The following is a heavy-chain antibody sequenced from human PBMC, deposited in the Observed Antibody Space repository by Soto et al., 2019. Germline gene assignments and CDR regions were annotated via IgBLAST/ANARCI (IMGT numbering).Heavy chain of an antibody. J-gene: IGHJ6*03. CDR3: ARVKRGGILTAYYYYYMDV. Sequence: SETLSLTCTVSGGSISSYYWSWIRQPPGKGLEWIGYIYYSGSTNYNPSLKSRVTISVDTSKNQFSLKLSSVTAADTAVYYCARVKRGGILTAYYYYYMDVWGKGTTVTVSS. CDR1: GGSISSYY. D-gene: IGHD3-9*01. V-gene: IGHV4-59*01. CDR2: IYYSGST.